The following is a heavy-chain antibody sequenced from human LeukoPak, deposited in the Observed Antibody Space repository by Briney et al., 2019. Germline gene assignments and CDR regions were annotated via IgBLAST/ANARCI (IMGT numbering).Heavy chain of an antibody. Sequence: GGSLRLSCAASGFTFSSYAMSWVRQAPGKGLEWVSAISGSGGSTYYADSVKGRFTISRDNAKNSLYLQMNSLRAEDTAVYYCARDPVVSFGGVIGQNYYYYGMDVWGQGTTVTVSS. CDR3: ARDPVVSFGGVIGQNYYYYGMDV. CDR1: GFTFSSYA. J-gene: IGHJ6*02. CDR2: ISGSGGST. D-gene: IGHD3-16*01. V-gene: IGHV3-23*01.